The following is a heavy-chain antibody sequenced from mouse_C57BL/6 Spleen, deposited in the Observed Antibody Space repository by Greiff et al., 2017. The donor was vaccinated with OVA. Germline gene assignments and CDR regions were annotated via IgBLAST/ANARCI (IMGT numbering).Heavy chain of an antibody. V-gene: IGHV5-16*01. CDR2: INYDGSST. D-gene: IGHD1-1*01. CDR1: GFTFSDYY. Sequence: EVMLVESEGGLVQPGSSMKLSCTASGFTFSDYYMAWVRQVPEKGLEWVANINYDGSSTYYLDSLKSRFIISRDNAKNILYLQMSSLKSEDTATYYCARERSYGTLYYFDYWGQGTTLTVSS. J-gene: IGHJ2*01. CDR3: ARERSYGTLYYFDY.